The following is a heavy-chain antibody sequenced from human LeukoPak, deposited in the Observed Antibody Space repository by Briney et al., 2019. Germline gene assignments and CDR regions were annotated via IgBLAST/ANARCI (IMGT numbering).Heavy chain of an antibody. D-gene: IGHD1-26*01. CDR3: ASLRERSYYARGFDY. J-gene: IGHJ4*02. V-gene: IGHV4-39*01. Sequence: GSLRLSCAASGFTFSSYAMSWVRQPPGKGMEWIGSIYYSGSTYYNPSLKSRVTISVDTSKNQFSLKLSSVTAAGTAVYYCASLRERSYYARGFDYWGQGTLVTVSS. CDR2: IYYSGST. CDR1: GFTFSSYA.